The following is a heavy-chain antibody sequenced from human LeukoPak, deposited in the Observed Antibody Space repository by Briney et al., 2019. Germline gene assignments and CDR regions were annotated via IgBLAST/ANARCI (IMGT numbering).Heavy chain of an antibody. J-gene: IGHJ4*02. Sequence: GGSLRLSCAASGFTFSSYSMNWVRQAPGKGLEWVSSISSSSSYIYYADSVKGRFTISRDNAKNSLYLQMNSLRAEDTAVYYCARGVEVAIFGVVILDYWGQGTLVTVSS. CDR1: GFTFSSYS. V-gene: IGHV3-21*01. D-gene: IGHD3-3*01. CDR2: ISSSSSYI. CDR3: ARGVEVAIFGVVILDY.